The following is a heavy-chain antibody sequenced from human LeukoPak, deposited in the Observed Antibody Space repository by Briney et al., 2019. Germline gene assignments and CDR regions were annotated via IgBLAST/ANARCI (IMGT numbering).Heavy chain of an antibody. V-gene: IGHV3-21*01. CDR1: GFTFSSYS. J-gene: IGHJ4*02. D-gene: IGHD5-24*01. Sequence: GGSLRLSCAASGFTFSSYSMNWVRQAPGKGLEWVSSISSSSSYIYYADSVKGRFTISRDNAKNSLYLQMNSLRAEDTAVYYCATPGRGYNCVARDYYFDYWGQGTLVTVSS. CDR2: ISSSSSYI. CDR3: ATPGRGYNCVARDYYFDY.